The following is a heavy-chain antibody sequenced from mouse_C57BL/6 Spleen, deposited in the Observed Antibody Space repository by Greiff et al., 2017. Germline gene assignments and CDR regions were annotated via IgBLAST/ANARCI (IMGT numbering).Heavy chain of an antibody. CDR2: IYPGSGST. D-gene: IGHD4-1*01. CDR3: AREGAHWVLDY. J-gene: IGHJ2*01. V-gene: IGHV1-55*01. Sequence: QVQLKQPGAELVKPGASVKMSCKASGYTFTSYWITWVKQRPGQGLEWIGDIYPGSGSTNYNEKFKSKATLTVDTSSSTAYMQLSSLTSEDSAVYYCAREGAHWVLDYWGQGTTLTVSS. CDR1: GYTFTSYW.